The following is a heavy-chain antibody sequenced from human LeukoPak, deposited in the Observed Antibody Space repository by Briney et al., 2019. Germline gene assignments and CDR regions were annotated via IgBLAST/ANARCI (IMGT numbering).Heavy chain of an antibody. CDR3: ARRHDGEFDY. CDR2: LYDSGST. J-gene: IGHJ4*02. D-gene: IGHD3-10*01. V-gene: IGHV4-39*01. CDR1: GGSISSSSYH. Sequence: PSETLSLTCTVSGGSISSSSYHWGWIRLPPGKGLEWIGNLYDSGSTYYNPSLKSRVTISVDRSKNKFSLKLNSVTAADTAVYYCARRHDGEFDYWGQGTLVTVSS.